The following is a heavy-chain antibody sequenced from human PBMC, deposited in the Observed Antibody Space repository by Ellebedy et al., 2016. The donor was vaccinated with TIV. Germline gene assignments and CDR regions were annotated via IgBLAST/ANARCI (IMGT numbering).Heavy chain of an antibody. CDR1: GYTFTGYY. CDR3: AKGRSGTYIHHAFDY. D-gene: IGHD1-14*01. V-gene: IGHV1-2*02. CDR2: LNVDIGGT. Sequence: AASVKVSCKASGYTFTGYYMHWVRQAPGQGPEWMGWLNVDIGGTHYAQKFQGRVTMTRDTSISTAYMELSSLRSEDTAIYYCAKGRSGTYIHHAFDYWGQGTLVTVSS. J-gene: IGHJ4*02.